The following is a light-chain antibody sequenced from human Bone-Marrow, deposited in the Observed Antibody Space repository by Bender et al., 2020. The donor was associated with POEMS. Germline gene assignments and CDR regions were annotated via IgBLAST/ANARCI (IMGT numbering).Light chain of an antibody. CDR1: SSDVGSYNL. V-gene: IGLV2-11*01. CDR2: EVS. J-gene: IGLJ3*02. Sequence: QSALTQPRSVSGSPGQSVTISCTGTSSDVGSYNLVSWYQQHPGKAPKVMIYEVSKRPSGVSNRFSGSKSGNTASLTISGLQAEDEADYYCSSYAGDYNLVFGGGTKLTVL. CDR3: SSYAGDYNLV.